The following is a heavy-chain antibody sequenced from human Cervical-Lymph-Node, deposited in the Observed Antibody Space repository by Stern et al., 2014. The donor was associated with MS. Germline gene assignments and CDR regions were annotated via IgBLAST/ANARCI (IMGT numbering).Heavy chain of an antibody. D-gene: IGHD3-3*01. CDR3: ARVTEFLRFFYHDY. Sequence: QVQLGQSGPGLVKPSQTLSLTCTVSGGAVSSGDRYWSWIRQHPEKGLEWLGYISYRGDTYYNPSLESRVTIYIDRSKKQFHLNMRSVTAADKAVYYCARVTEFLRFFYHDYWGQGIRVTVSS. V-gene: IGHV4-31*03. CDR2: ISYRGDT. CDR1: GGAVSSGDRY. J-gene: IGHJ4*02.